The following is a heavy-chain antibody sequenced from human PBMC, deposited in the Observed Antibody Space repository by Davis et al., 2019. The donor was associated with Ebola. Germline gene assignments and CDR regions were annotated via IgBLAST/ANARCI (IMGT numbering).Heavy chain of an antibody. V-gene: IGHV1-18*01. Sequence: ASVNVSCKASGYSFTDDGISWVRQAPGQGLEWMGWISTYNGNTNYAQKVQGRITMTTDTSTSTAYMELRSLRSDDTARYYCARDVRGITGTSEYWGQGTLVTVSS. J-gene: IGHJ4*02. CDR2: ISTYNGNT. CDR1: GYSFTDDG. D-gene: IGHD1-1*01. CDR3: ARDVRGITGTSEY.